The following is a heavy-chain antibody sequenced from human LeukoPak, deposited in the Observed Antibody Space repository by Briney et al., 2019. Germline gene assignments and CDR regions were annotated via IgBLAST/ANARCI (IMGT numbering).Heavy chain of an antibody. D-gene: IGHD4-17*01. CDR3: AKDYNKNYGDFSFFDY. V-gene: IGHV3-43D*03. J-gene: IGHJ4*02. CDR2: ISWDGGST. Sequence: PGGSLRLSCAASGFTFDDYAMHWVRQAPGKGLEWVSLISWDGGSTYYADSVKGRFTISRDNSKNSLYLQMNSLRAEDTALYYCAKDYNKNYGDFSFFDYWGQGTLVTVSS. CDR1: GFTFDDYA.